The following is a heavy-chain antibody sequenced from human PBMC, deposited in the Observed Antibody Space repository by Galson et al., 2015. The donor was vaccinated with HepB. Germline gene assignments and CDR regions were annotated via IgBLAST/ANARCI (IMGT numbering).Heavy chain of an antibody. CDR2: ISGSGGST. V-gene: IGHV3-23*01. Sequence: SLRLSCAASGFTFSSYAMSWVRQVPGKGLEWVSGISGSGGSTYYADSVKGRFTISRDNSKNTLYLQMNSLRADDTAVYYCAKGAQPAAGFYYWGQGTLVTVSS. CDR3: AKGAQPAAGFYY. J-gene: IGHJ4*02. D-gene: IGHD6-13*01. CDR1: GFTFSSYA.